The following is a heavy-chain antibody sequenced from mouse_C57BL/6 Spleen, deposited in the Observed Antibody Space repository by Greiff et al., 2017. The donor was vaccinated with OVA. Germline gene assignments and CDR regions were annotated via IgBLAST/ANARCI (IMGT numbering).Heavy chain of an antibody. CDR2: IDPSDSYN. D-gene: IGHD2-13*01. CDR1: GYTFTSYW. V-gene: IGHV1-59*01. Sequence: QVQLKQPGAELVRPGTSVKLSCKASGYTFTSYWMHWVKQRPGQGLEWIGVIDPSDSYNNYNQQFKGKATLTVATYYSTAYMQLSSLTSEDSAVYYCARGGVTTAYFDDWGQGTTRTVSS. CDR3: ARGGVTTAYFDD. J-gene: IGHJ2*01.